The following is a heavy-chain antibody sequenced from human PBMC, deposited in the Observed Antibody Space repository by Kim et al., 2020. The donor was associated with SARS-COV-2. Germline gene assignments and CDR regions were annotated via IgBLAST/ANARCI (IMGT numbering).Heavy chain of an antibody. CDR3: ARADTITLVRGVFNY. CDR2: SSPSGDST. D-gene: IGHD3-10*01. Sequence: GGSLRLSCAVSGFPFSNYAMTWVRQAPGKGLEWVSVSSPSGDSTYYADSVRGRFTISRDNSKNTRYLQMNSLRADDTAVYYCARADTITLVRGVFNYWGQGTLVTVSS. CDR1: GFPFSNYA. J-gene: IGHJ4*02. V-gene: IGHV3-23*01.